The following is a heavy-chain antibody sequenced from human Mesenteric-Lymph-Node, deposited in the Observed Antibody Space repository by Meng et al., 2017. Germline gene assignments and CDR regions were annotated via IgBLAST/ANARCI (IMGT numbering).Heavy chain of an antibody. CDR3: ARDMLTGTTGAQDYFDY. CDR2: IGSDGRNT. Sequence: GGSLRLSCAASGFTFSSYAMNWVRQAPGKGLEWVSTIGSDGRNTHYADSVKGRFTISRDNSKNTLYLQMNSLGAEDTAVYYCARDMLTGTTGAQDYFDYWGQGTLVTVSS. V-gene: IGHV3-23*01. CDR1: GFTFSSYA. D-gene: IGHD1-20*01. J-gene: IGHJ4*02.